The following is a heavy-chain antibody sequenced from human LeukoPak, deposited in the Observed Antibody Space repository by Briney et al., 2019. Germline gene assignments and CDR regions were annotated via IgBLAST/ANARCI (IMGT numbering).Heavy chain of an antibody. CDR3: VKSGTWADFDS. Sequence: PGGSLRLSCAASGFTVRTNYMSRVRQAPGKGLEYVSGISNKGGSTYYADSVKGRFTISRDNSKNTLHLQMSSLRADDTAVYYCVKSGTWADFDSWGQGTLVTVSS. CDR1: GFTVRTNY. D-gene: IGHD1-26*01. CDR2: ISNKGGST. V-gene: IGHV3-64D*09. J-gene: IGHJ4*02.